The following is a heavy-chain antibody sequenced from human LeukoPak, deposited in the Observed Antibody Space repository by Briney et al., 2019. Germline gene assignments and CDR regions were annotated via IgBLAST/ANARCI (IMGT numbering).Heavy chain of an antibody. Sequence: GGSLRLSCAASGFTFSSYEMNWVRQAPGKGLEWVSYISSSGSTIYYADSVKGRFTISRDNAKNSLYLQMNSLRAEDTAVYYCARDQLLWFGESNWFDPWGQGTLVTVSP. D-gene: IGHD3-10*01. CDR1: GFTFSSYE. J-gene: IGHJ5*02. CDR2: ISSSGSTI. V-gene: IGHV3-48*03. CDR3: ARDQLLWFGESNWFDP.